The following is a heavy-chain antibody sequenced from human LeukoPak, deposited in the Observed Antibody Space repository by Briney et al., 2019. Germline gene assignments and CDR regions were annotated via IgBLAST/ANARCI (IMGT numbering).Heavy chain of an antibody. V-gene: IGHV3-48*04. Sequence: GGSLRLSCAASGFTFSSYSMNWVRQAPGKGLEWVSYISSSSSTIYYADSVKGRFTISRDNAKNSLYLQMNRLRAEDTAVYYCAKGVGSGWYYFDYWGQGTLVTVSS. CDR3: AKGVGSGWYYFDY. D-gene: IGHD6-19*01. CDR2: ISSSSSTI. CDR1: GFTFSSYS. J-gene: IGHJ4*02.